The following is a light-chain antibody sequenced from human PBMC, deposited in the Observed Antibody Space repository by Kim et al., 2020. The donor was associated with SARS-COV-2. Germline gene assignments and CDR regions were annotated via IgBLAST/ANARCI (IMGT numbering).Light chain of an antibody. Sequence: GQSITNSCTGTISDVGGYNYVSWYQQHPGKAPKLMIYDVSNRPSGVSNRFSGSKSGNTASLTISGLQAEDEADYYCNSYTSSSTLVFGGGTQLTVL. CDR1: ISDVGGYNY. V-gene: IGLV2-14*03. J-gene: IGLJ2*01. CDR2: DVS. CDR3: NSYTSSSTLV.